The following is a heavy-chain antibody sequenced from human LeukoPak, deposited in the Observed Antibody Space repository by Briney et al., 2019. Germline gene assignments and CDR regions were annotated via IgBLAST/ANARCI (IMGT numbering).Heavy chain of an antibody. Sequence: SGTLSLTCAVYGGSFSGYYWSWIRQPPGKGLEWIGEINHSGSTNYNPSLKSRVTISVDTSKNQFSLKLSSVTAADTAVYYCARGRRMLLGAFDIWGQGTMVTVSS. CDR1: GGSFSGYY. V-gene: IGHV4-34*01. J-gene: IGHJ3*02. D-gene: IGHD2-8*01. CDR3: ARGRRMLLGAFDI. CDR2: INHSGST.